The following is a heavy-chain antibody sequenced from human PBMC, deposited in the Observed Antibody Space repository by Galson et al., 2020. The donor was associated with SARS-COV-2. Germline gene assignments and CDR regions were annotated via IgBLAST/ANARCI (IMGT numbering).Heavy chain of an antibody. D-gene: IGHD5-18*01. CDR1: GFTVSSNY. V-gene: IGHV3-53*01. J-gene: IGHJ4*02. Sequence: GGSLRLSCAASGFTVSSNYMSWVRQAPGKGLEWVSVIYSGGSTYYADSVKGRFTISRDNSKNTLYLQMNSLRAEDTAVYYCARVIRGYSYDFDYWGQGTLVTVSS. CDR2: IYSGGST. CDR3: ARVIRGYSYDFDY.